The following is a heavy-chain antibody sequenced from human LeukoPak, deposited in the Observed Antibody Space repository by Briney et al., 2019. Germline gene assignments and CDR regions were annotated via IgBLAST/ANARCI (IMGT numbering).Heavy chain of an antibody. V-gene: IGHV1-18*01. CDR1: GYTFSSYG. Sequence: ASVKVSCKASGYTFSSYGITWVRQAPGQGLEWMGWISPYNGKTNYAQRLQGRVTMTTDTSTSTALMELKSLRSDDTAVYYCATGETIAARSYYYYGMDVWGQGTTVTVSS. CDR2: ISPYNGKT. D-gene: IGHD6-6*01. CDR3: ATGETIAARSYYYYGMDV. J-gene: IGHJ6*02.